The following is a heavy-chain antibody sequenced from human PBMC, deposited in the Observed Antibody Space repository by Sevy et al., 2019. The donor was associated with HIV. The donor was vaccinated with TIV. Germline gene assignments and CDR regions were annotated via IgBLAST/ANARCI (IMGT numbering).Heavy chain of an antibody. CDR3: ARGRQWLVRGPKFLNWFDP. CDR1: GGSMSSGGYY. J-gene: IGHJ5*02. Sequence: SETLSLTCTVSGGSMSSGGYYWSWIRQHPGKGLEWIGYIYYSGSTYYNPSLKSRVTISVDTSKNQFSLKLSSVTAADTAVYYCARGRQWLVRGPKFLNWFDPWGQGSLVTVSS. CDR2: IYYSGST. D-gene: IGHD6-19*01. V-gene: IGHV4-31*03.